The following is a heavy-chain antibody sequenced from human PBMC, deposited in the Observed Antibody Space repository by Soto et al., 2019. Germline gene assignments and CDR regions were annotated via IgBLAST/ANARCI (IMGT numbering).Heavy chain of an antibody. D-gene: IGHD3-22*01. CDR1: GGSLNSYY. Sequence: SETLSLTCTVSGGSLNSYYWTWIRQSPGKGLEWIGYVSSTGNTNYNPSLKSRVTLSLDTSTNEVSLSLASVTAADAAVYFCARFSPPRKSYDSNPGWFDPWGQGSWVTVAS. J-gene: IGHJ5*02. CDR2: VSSTGNT. CDR3: ARFSPPRKSYDSNPGWFDP. V-gene: IGHV4-59*01.